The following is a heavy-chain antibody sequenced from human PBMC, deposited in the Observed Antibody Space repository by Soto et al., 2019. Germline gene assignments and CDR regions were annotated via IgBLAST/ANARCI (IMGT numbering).Heavy chain of an antibody. Sequence: ETLSLTCTVSGGSISSYYWSWIRQPPGKGLEWIGYIYYSGSTNYNPSLKSRVTISVDTSKNQFSLKLSSVTAADTAVYYCARALNWGSTPIYYYYGMDVWGQGTTVTVSS. V-gene: IGHV4-59*01. CDR1: GGSISSYY. CDR2: IYYSGST. CDR3: ARALNWGSTPIYYYYGMDV. D-gene: IGHD7-27*01. J-gene: IGHJ6*02.